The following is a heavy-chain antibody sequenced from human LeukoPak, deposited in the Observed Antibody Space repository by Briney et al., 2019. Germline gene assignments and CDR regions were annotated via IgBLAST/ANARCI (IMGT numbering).Heavy chain of an antibody. CDR2: ISGSSSYI. CDR1: GFTFSSYS. D-gene: IGHD5-18*01. Sequence: GGSLRLSCAASGFTFSSYSLNWVRQAPGKGLEWVSSISGSSSYIYYADSVKGWFTISRDNSKNTLYLQMNSLRVEDTAVYYCAKDGYSYGWYFDYWGQGTLVTVSS. CDR3: AKDGYSYGWYFDY. V-gene: IGHV3-21*04. J-gene: IGHJ4*02.